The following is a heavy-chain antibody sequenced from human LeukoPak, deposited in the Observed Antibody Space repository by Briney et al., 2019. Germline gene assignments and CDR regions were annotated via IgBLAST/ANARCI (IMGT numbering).Heavy chain of an antibody. CDR3: ANSWYYYDSSGLPKADAFDR. CDR2: IYRTGST. CDR1: GGSISSGAY. J-gene: IGHJ3*01. Sequence: PSETLSLTCTVSGGSISSGAYCGWVRQPPGVGLEWIATIYRTGSTYYNPSLESRVTISIDTSKNQFSLKLNSVTAADTAVYYCANSWYYYDSSGLPKADAFDRWGQGTLVTVSS. D-gene: IGHD3-22*01. V-gene: IGHV4-38-2*02.